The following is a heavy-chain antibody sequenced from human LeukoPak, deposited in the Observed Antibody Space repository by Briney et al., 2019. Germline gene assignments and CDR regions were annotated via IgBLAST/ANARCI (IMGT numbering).Heavy chain of an antibody. J-gene: IGHJ4*02. CDR1: GFTFSDYY. D-gene: IGHD5-18*01. Sequence: GGSLRLSCAASGFTFSDYYMSWIRQAPGKGLEWVSYISNSSIYTNYADSVKGRFTISRDNAKNSLYLQMNSLRGEDTAGYYCARDLRGYSYGDFDYWGQGTLVTVSS. CDR2: ISNSSIYT. CDR3: ARDLRGYSYGDFDY. V-gene: IGHV3-11*06.